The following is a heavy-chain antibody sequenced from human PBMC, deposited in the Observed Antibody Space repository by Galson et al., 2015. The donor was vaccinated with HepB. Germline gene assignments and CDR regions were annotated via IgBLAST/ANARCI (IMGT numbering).Heavy chain of an antibody. D-gene: IGHD1-26*01. Sequence: SLRLSCAASGFTVSSNYMSWVRQAPGKGLEWVSVIYSGGSTYYADSVKGRFTISRHNSKNTLYLQMNSLRAEDTALYYCAKTSIVREDYFDYWGQGTLVTVSS. V-gene: IGHV3-53*01. CDR3: AKTSIVREDYFDY. J-gene: IGHJ4*02. CDR2: IYSGGST. CDR1: GFTVSSNY.